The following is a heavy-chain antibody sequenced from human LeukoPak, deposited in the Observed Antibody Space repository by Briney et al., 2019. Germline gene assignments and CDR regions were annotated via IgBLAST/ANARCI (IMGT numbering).Heavy chain of an antibody. CDR1: GFTFSSYA. D-gene: IGHD6-19*01. CDR3: ARVPYSSGWYRYFDL. CDR2: IGTAGDT. J-gene: IGHJ2*01. V-gene: IGHV3-13*01. Sequence: PGGSLRLSCAASGFTFSSYAMHWVRQAPGKGLEWVSAIGTAGDTYYPGSVKGRFTISRENAKNSLYLQMNSLRAGDTAVYYCARVPYSSGWYRYFDLWGRGTLVTVSS.